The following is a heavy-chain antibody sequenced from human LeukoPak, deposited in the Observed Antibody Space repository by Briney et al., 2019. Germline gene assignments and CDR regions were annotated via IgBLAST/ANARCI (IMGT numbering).Heavy chain of an antibody. CDR2: ISGSGGTA. CDR3: AKKAGSRTDQYPLDY. D-gene: IGHD2-15*01. J-gene: IGHJ4*02. CDR1: GITFSRYA. V-gene: IGHV3-23*01. Sequence: GGSLRLSCAASGITFSRYAMSWVRQAPGKGLEWVSVISGSGGTAYYADSVKGRFTISRDNSKNTLYLQMSRLRAEETAVYYCAKKAGSRTDQYPLDYWGQGTLVTVSS.